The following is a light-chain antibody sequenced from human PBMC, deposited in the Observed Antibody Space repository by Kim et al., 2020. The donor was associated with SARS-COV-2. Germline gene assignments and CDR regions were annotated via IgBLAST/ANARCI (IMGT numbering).Light chain of an antibody. V-gene: IGLV1-51*01. CDR2: DNN. CDR3: GTWDSSLSAYV. Sequence: GHKCTRSCAGSSSNIGNNYVSWYQQLPGTAPKLLIYDNNKRPSGIPDRFSGSKSGTSATLGITGLQTGDEADYYCGTWDSSLSAYVFGTGTKVTVL. CDR1: SSNIGNNY. J-gene: IGLJ1*01.